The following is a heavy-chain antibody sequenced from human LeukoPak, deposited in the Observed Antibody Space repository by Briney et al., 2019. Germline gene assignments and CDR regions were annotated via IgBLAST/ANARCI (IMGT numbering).Heavy chain of an antibody. CDR1: GYTFTNYY. CDR3: ARDLDYGEKSEDY. V-gene: IGHV1-46*01. J-gene: IGHJ4*02. D-gene: IGHD4/OR15-4a*01. Sequence: ASVKVSCKASGYTFTNYYMHWVRQTPGQGLEWLGIINLSGGSTHYPQKFQDRVTMTRDTSTSTVYMELSSLRSEDTAVYYCARDLDYGEKSEDYWGQGTLFTVSS. CDR2: INLSGGST.